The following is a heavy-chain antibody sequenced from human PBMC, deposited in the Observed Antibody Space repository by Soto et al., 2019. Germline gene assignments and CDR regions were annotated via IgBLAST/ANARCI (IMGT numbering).Heavy chain of an antibody. CDR3: ARVSQSFIEYFQH. D-gene: IGHD3-16*02. V-gene: IGHV3-11*04. Sequence: YYWSWVRQAPGKGLEWVSYISGSGYTSDVGPTIHYADSVKGRFTISRNNAKNSLYLQMNSLRVEDTAVYYCARVSQSFIEYFQHWGQGTLVTVSS. J-gene: IGHJ1*01. CDR1: YY. CDR2: ISGSGYTSDVGPTI.